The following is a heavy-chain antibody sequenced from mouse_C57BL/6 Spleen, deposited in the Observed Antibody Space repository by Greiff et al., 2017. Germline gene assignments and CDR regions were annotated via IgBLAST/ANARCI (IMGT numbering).Heavy chain of an antibody. CDR1: GYSITSGYY. Sequence: VQLKESGPGLVKPSQSLSLTCSVTGYSITSGYYWNWIRQFPGNKLEWMGYISYDGSNNYNPSLKNRISITRDTSKNQFFLKLNSVTTEDTATYYCARERYGSSYLYAMDYWGQGTSVTVSS. D-gene: IGHD1-1*01. CDR3: ARERYGSSYLYAMDY. CDR2: ISYDGSN. J-gene: IGHJ4*01. V-gene: IGHV3-6*01.